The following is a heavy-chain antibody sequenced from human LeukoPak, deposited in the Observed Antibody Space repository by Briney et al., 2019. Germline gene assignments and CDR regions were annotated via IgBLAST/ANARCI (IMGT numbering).Heavy chain of an antibody. CDR1: GFTFSSYG. Sequence: GGSLRLSCAASGFTFSSYGMHWVRQAPGKGLEWVAFIRYDGSNKYYADSVKGRFTISRDNSKNTLYLQMNSLRAEDTAVYYCANAAAAGRAPGYYYMDVWGKGTTVTVSS. J-gene: IGHJ6*03. D-gene: IGHD6-13*01. CDR2: IRYDGSNK. V-gene: IGHV3-30*02. CDR3: ANAAAAGRAPGYYYMDV.